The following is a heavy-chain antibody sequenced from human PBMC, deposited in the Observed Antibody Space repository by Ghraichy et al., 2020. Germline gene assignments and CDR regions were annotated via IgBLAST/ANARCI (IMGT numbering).Heavy chain of an antibody. D-gene: IGHD5-18*01. CDR1: GFTFSSYA. V-gene: IGHV3-23*01. CDR3: AKSSGYSYGPYYNMDV. CDR2: LSGSGDST. J-gene: IGHJ6*02. Sequence: GGSLRHSCAASGFTFSSYAMSWVRQAPGKGLEWVSALSGSGDSTYYADSVKGRFTISRDNSKNTLYLQMNSLRAEDTAVYYCAKSSGYSYGPYYNMDVWGQGTTVTVSS.